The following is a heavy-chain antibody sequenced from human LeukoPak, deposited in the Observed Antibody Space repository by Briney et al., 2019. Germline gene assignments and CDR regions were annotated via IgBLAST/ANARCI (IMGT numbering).Heavy chain of an antibody. CDR2: IWYDGNNK. V-gene: IGHV3-33*08. Sequence: PGGSLRLSCTASRFTFSTYGMHWVRQAPGKGLEWVAVIWYDGNNKYYADSVKGRFTISRDNSKNTLYLQMNSLRAEDTAVYYCARDFPGLLRPNDAFDIWGQGTMVTVSS. CDR3: ARDFPGLLRPNDAFDI. D-gene: IGHD2/OR15-2a*01. J-gene: IGHJ3*02. CDR1: RFTFSTYG.